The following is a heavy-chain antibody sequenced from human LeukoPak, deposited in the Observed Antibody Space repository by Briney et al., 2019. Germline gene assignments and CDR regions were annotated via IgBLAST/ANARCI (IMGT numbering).Heavy chain of an antibody. CDR2: IWYDGSNK. V-gene: IGHV3-33*06. Sequence: GGSLRLSCAASGFTFSSSGMHWVRQAPGKGLEWVAVIWYDGSNKYYADSVKGRFTISRDNSKNTLYLQMNSLRAEDTAVYYCAKDPGDPYYIDVWSKGTTVTVSS. CDR3: AKDPGDPYYIDV. D-gene: IGHD3-16*01. CDR1: GFTFSSSG. J-gene: IGHJ6*03.